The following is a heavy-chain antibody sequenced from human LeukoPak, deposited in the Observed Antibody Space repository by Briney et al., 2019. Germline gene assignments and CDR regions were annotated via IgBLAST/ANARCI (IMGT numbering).Heavy chain of an antibody. CDR1: GFIFSSFA. CDR3: AKREYFYGSGSYSSYMDV. V-gene: IGHV3-23*01. D-gene: IGHD3-10*01. Sequence: GSLRLSCAASGFIFSSFAMSWVRQAPGKGLEWVSGIDGNGGSIYYADSVKGRFTISRDNSKNTLYLQVNSLRAEETAIYYCAKREYFYGSGSYSSYMDVWGKGAAVTVSS. CDR2: IDGNGGSI. J-gene: IGHJ6*03.